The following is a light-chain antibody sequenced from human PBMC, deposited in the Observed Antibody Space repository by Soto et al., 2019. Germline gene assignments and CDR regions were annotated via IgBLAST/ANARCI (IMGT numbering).Light chain of an antibody. J-gene: IGKJ1*01. V-gene: IGKV3-15*01. CDR3: RQNNNGRRM. CDR2: GAS. Sequence: ELVMTQSPATLSVSPGERGTLFCRASQSVSNNLAWYQQKRGQAPRLLIYGASTRATGIPARFSGSGSGTESPLTISGVKSEDVAVYYGRQNNNGRRMFGKGTKWEI. CDR1: QSVSNN.